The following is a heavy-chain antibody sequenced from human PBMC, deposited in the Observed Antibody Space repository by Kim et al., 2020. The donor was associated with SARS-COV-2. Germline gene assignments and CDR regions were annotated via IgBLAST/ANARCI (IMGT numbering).Heavy chain of an antibody. Sequence: GGSLRLSCAASGFTVSSNYMSWVRQAPGKGLEWVSVIYSGGSTYYADSVKGRFTISRDNSKNTLYLQMNSLRAEDTAVYYCARDDSYYYGSGSPFRYFYYGMDVWGQGTTVTVSS. CDR1: GFTVSSNY. CDR2: IYSGGST. V-gene: IGHV3-53*01. CDR3: ARDDSYYYGSGSPFRYFYYGMDV. D-gene: IGHD3-10*01. J-gene: IGHJ6*02.